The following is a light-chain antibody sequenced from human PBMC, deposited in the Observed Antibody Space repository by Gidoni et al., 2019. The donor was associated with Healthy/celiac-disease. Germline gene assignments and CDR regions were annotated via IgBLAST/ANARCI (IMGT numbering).Light chain of an antibody. CDR2: DAS. J-gene: IGKJ1*01. CDR3: QQRSNWPPT. CDR1: QSVSSY. V-gene: IGKV3-11*01. Sequence: EIVLTLSPATRALSPGERATLSCRASQSVSSYLAWYQQKPGQAPRLLIYDASNRATGIPARFSGSGSGTDFTLTSSSLEPEDFAVYYCQQRSNWPPTFGQGTKVEIK.